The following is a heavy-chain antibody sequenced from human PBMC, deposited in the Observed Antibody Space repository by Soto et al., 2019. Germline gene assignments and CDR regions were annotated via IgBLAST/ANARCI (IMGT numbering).Heavy chain of an antibody. Sequence: QVQLVQSGAEMKKPGSSVKVSCQSSGGTFNTYAMNWVRQAPGQGPEWMGDISPMFGAANYAPKFQGRVTMTADESTGTSYMHVSSLTSEDTALYFCAREVQVHTPAFVYGGQGTLVTVSS. CDR2: ISPMFGAA. D-gene: IGHD3-10*01. CDR3: AREVQVHTPAFVY. CDR1: GGTFNTYA. J-gene: IGHJ4*02. V-gene: IGHV1-69*19.